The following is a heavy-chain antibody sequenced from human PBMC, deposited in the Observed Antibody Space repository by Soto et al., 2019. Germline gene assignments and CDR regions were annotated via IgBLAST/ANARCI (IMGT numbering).Heavy chain of an antibody. CDR2: ISGSGGST. J-gene: IGHJ1*01. CDR1: GFTFSSYA. D-gene: IGHD4-17*01. V-gene: IGHV3-23*01. Sequence: GGSLRLYCAASGFTFSSYAMSWVRQAPGKGLEWVSAISGSGGSTYYADSVKGRFTISRDNSKNTLYLQMNSLRAEDTAVYYCAKDLDYGDYEYFQHWGQGTLVTVSS. CDR3: AKDLDYGDYEYFQH.